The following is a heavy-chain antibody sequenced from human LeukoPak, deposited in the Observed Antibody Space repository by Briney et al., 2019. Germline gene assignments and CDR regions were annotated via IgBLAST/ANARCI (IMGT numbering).Heavy chain of an antibody. D-gene: IGHD4-11*01. CDR3: AKDAQRGFDYSNSLED. V-gene: IGHV3-33*06. Sequence: PGGSLRLSCAASGFTYSHYGMHWVRQAPGKGLKCVAVIWSDVTEKYYADPVKGRFTISRDNSKNMLYLQMNSLRGEDTGVYYCAKDAQRGFDYSNSLEDWGLGALVTVYS. CDR2: IWSDVTEK. CDR1: GFTYSHYG. J-gene: IGHJ4*02.